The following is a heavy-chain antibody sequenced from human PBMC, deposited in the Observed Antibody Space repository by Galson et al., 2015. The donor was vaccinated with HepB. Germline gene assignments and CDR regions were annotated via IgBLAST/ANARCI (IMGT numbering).Heavy chain of an antibody. CDR3: VRDTNYAFDH. V-gene: IGHV3-48*01. J-gene: IGHJ4*02. CDR2: IRAEGSPV. CDR1: GSTFSAEP. Sequence: SLRLSCAASGSTFSAEPMNWVRQAPGKGLEWLSNIRAEGSPVTYAESVKGRFIISRDNAKNSLFLYMSSLGAEDTAVYYCVRDTNYAFDHWGQGTLVTVSS. D-gene: IGHD1-7*01.